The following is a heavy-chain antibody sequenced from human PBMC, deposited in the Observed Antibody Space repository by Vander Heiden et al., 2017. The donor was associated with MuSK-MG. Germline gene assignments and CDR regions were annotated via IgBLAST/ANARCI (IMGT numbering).Heavy chain of an antibody. CDR2: IYYSGST. Sequence: VQLQESGPGLVTPSETLSLTCTVSGGSISSYSWTWIRQPPGKGLQWIGYIYYSGSTNYNPSLKSRVTISVDTSKNQFSLKLSSVTAADTAVYYCARCGGYCSGGSCYYYYMDVWGQGTTVTVSS. V-gene: IGHV4-59*01. J-gene: IGHJ6*03. CDR3: ARCGGYCSGGSCYYYYMDV. CDR1: GGSISSYS. D-gene: IGHD2-15*01.